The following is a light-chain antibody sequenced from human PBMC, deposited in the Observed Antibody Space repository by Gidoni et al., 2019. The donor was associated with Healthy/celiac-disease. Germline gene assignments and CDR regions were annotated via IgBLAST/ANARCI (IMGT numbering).Light chain of an antibody. J-gene: IGKJ2*01. CDR1: QSISSW. CDR3: KQYNSYLRT. V-gene: IGKV1-5*03. Sequence: DIQMTQSPSTLSASVGDRVTITCRASQSISSWLAWYQQKPGKAPKLLIYKASSLESGVPSRFSGSGSGTEFTLTISSLQPDDFATYYCKQYNSYLRTFXQGTKLEIK. CDR2: KAS.